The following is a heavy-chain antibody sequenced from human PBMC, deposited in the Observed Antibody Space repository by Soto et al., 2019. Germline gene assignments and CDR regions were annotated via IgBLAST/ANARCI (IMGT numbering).Heavy chain of an antibody. D-gene: IGHD5-18*01. CDR1: GASITGSDW. Sequence: QVHLQESGPGLVKPSGTLSLTCTVSGASITGSDWWSWVRQTPEKGLEWIGEIYHSGTTNYHPSLKSRVTISQDKSKNQFSLNLTSVTAADTAVYFCARGSAAKRYFDLWGRGTLVTVSS. J-gene: IGHJ2*01. V-gene: IGHV4-4*02. CDR2: IYHSGTT. CDR3: ARGSAAKRYFDL.